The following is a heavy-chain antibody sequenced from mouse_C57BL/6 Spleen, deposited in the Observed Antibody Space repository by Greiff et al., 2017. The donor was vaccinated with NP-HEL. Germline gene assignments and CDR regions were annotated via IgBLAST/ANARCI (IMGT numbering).Heavy chain of an antibody. V-gene: IGHV1-52*01. Sequence: QVQLKQPGAELVRPGSSVKLSCKASGYTFTSYWMHWVKQRPIQGLEWIGNIDPSDSETHYNQKFKDKATLTVDKSSSTAYMQLSSLTSEDSAVYYCASSTGTRDYYAMDYWGQGTSVTVSS. CDR1: GYTFTSYW. D-gene: IGHD4-1*02. J-gene: IGHJ4*01. CDR3: ASSTGTRDYYAMDY. CDR2: IDPSDSET.